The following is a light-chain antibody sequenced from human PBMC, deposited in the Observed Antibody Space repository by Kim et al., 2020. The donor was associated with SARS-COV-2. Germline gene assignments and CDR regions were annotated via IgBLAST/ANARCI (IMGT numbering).Light chain of an antibody. CDR2: GAS. CDR3: QRCGSSPRT. V-gene: IGKV3-20*01. J-gene: IGKJ5*01. CDR1: QSLSSYY. Sequence: EIVLTQSPGTLSLSPGERATLSCRASQSLSSYYLAWYQQKPGQAPRLLVFGASSRATGIPDRFRCGGSGTDFTLTITRLEPEDFAVYYCQRCGSSPRTFGQGTRLGSK.